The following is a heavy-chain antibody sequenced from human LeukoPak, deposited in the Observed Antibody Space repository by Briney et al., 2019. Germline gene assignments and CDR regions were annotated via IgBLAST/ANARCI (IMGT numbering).Heavy chain of an antibody. CDR3: ARGQVLGDY. V-gene: IGHV4-59*01. CDR1: GGSISSYY. CDR2: IYYSGST. J-gene: IGHJ4*02. Sequence: PSETLSLTCTVSGGSISSYYWSWIRQTPGKGLEWIGYIYYSGSTNYNPSLKSRVTMSVDTSKNQFSLKLTSVTAADTAVYYCARGQVLGDYWGQGTLVTVSS. D-gene: IGHD2/OR15-2a*01.